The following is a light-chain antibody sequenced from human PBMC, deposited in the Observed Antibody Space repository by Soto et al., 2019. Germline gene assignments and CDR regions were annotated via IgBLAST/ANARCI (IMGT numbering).Light chain of an antibody. CDR1: QNIRSW. J-gene: IGKJ2*01. CDR2: DTF. V-gene: IGKV1-5*01. Sequence: DIQMTQSPSTLSASVGDRVTITCRASQNIRSWLAWYQQKPGKAPRLLVYDTFSLQSGVPSRFSGSRSGTAFTLTISSLQPDDFASYYCQQYDIYPYTFGQETKVEIK. CDR3: QQYDIYPYT.